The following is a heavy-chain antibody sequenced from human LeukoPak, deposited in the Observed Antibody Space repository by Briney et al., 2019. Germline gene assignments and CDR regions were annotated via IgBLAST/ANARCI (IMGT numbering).Heavy chain of an antibody. CDR2: IYYSGST. CDR1: GGSISSSSYY. V-gene: IGHV4-39*01. Sequence: PSETLSLTCTVSGGSISSSSYYWGWIRQPPGKGLEWIGSIYYSGSTYSNPSLKSRVTISVDTSKNQFSLKLSSVTAADTAVYYCARWRSHFDYWGQGTLVTASS. D-gene: IGHD3-3*01. J-gene: IGHJ4*02. CDR3: ARWRSHFDY.